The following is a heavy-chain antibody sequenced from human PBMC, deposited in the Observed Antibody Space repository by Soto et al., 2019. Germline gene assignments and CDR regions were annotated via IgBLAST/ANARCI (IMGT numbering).Heavy chain of an antibody. CDR2: VSAYDGDT. CDR1: GYAFTSYG. Sequence: QAQLVQSGAEVKKPGASVKVSCKASGYAFTSYGISWVRQAPGQGLEWMGWVSAYDGDTNYAQKLQDRVNMTTDTSKYTDYMELRSLRSDDTAVSYCARDYHSLSNGYYSDVFDIWGQGTMVTVSS. J-gene: IGHJ3*02. CDR3: ARDYHSLSNGYYSDVFDI. V-gene: IGHV1-18*01. D-gene: IGHD3-22*01.